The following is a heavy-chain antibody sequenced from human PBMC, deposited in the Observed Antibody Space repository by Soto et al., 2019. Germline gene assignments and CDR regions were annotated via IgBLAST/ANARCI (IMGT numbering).Heavy chain of an antibody. V-gene: IGHV1-2*02. CDR2: FNPNSGDT. Sequence: ASVKVSVKASGYTFTADSMHWVRQAPGQGREWVGWFNPNSGDTIYAQKFQGRATLTRDTSIGTAYMELYSLTSDDTAVYYCAREASAVISLDYWGQGTLVTVSS. CDR3: AREASAVISLDY. J-gene: IGHJ4*02. CDR1: GYTFTADS. D-gene: IGHD6-19*01.